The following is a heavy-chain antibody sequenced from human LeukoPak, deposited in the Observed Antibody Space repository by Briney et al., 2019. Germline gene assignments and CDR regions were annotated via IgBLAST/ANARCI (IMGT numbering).Heavy chain of an antibody. Sequence: SVKVSCKASGGTFSSYAISWVRQAPGQGLEWMGGIIPIFGTANYAQKFQGRVTITADESTSTAYMELNSLRAEDTAVYYCAKDGHVGATPSVYYYYYYYMDVWGKGTTVTVSS. D-gene: IGHD1-26*01. CDR1: GGTFSSYA. J-gene: IGHJ6*03. CDR3: AKDGHVGATPSVYYYYYYYMDV. V-gene: IGHV1-69*13. CDR2: IIPIFGTA.